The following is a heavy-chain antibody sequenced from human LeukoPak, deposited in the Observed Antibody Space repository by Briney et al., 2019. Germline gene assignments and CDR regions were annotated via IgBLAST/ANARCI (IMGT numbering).Heavy chain of an antibody. J-gene: IGHJ4*02. D-gene: IGHD6-19*01. V-gene: IGHV4-34*01. CDR1: GGSFSGYY. CDR2: INHSGST. CDR3: ARGFSGWRTGGDY. Sequence: PSETLSLTCAVYGGSFSGYYWSWIRQPPGKGLEWIGEINHSGSTNYNPSLKSRVTISVDTSKNQFSLKLSSVTAADTAVYYCARGFSGWRTGGDYWGQGTLVTVSS.